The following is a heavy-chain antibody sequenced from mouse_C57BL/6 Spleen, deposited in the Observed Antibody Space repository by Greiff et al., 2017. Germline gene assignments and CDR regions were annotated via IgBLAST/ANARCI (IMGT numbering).Heavy chain of an antibody. CDR2: IHPNSGST. J-gene: IGHJ3*01. D-gene: IGHD2-4*01. CDR3: ARYDYDVGFAY. Sequence: VQLQQPGAELVKPGASVKLSCKASGYTFTSYWMHWVKQRPGQGLEWIGVIHPNSGSTNYNEKFKSKATLTVDKSSSTAYMQLSSLTSEDSAVYYCARYDYDVGFAYWGQGTLVTVSA. V-gene: IGHV1-64*01. CDR1: GYTFTSYW.